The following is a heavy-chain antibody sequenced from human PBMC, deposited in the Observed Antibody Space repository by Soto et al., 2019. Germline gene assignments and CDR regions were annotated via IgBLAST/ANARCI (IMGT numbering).Heavy chain of an antibody. CDR1: GFTFSSYA. CDR3: ATLLSSSGWSYPSGYYFDY. CDR2: ISGSGGST. D-gene: IGHD6-19*01. V-gene: IGHV3-23*01. Sequence: GGSLRLSCAASGFTFSSYAMSWVRQAPGKGLEWVSAISGSGGSTYYADSVKGRFTISRDNSKNTLYLQMNSLRAEDTAVYYCATLLSSSGWSYPSGYYFDYWGQGTLVTVSS. J-gene: IGHJ4*02.